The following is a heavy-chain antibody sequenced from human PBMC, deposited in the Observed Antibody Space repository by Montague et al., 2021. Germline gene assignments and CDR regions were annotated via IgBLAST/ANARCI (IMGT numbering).Heavy chain of an antibody. J-gene: IGHJ3*02. V-gene: IGHV3-74*01. Sequence: SLRLSCVASGFSFSSYWMHWVRQAPGKGLLWVSRITLDGSSTTFADSVKGRFTTSRDNAKATLYLQMNSLRVEDTAVYYCARNLASAAPGAFDIWGRGTMVTVSS. CDR2: ITLDGSST. CDR1: GFSFSSYW. CDR3: ARNLASAAPGAFDI. D-gene: IGHD6-13*01.